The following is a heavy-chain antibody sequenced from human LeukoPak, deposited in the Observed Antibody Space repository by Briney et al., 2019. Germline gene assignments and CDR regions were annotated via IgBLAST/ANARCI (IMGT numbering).Heavy chain of an antibody. CDR1: GYTFTGYY. CDR3: ARDHSIPVVGYYYYGMDV. D-gene: IGHD2-15*01. CDR2: INPNSGGT. V-gene: IGHV1-2*02. Sequence: ASVKVSCKASGYTFTGYYMHWVRQAPGQGLEWMGWINPNSGGTNYAQKFQGRVTMTRDTSISTAYMELSRLRSDDTAVYYCARDHSIPVVGYYYYGMDVWGQGSTVTVSS. J-gene: IGHJ6*02.